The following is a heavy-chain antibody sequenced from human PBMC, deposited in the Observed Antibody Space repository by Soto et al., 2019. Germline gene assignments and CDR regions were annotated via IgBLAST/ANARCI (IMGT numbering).Heavy chain of an antibody. D-gene: IGHD6-13*01. CDR1: GGSISSYY. J-gene: IGHJ6*02. V-gene: IGHV4-4*07. CDR3: ARRGGSSLIRYYYYGMDV. Sequence: SETLSHTCTVSGGSISSYYWRWIRQPAGKGLEWIGRMYASGSTSYNPSLKSRVTISVDTSKNQFSLKLSSVTAADTAVYYCARRGGSSLIRYYYYGMDVWGQGTTVTVSS. CDR2: MYASGST.